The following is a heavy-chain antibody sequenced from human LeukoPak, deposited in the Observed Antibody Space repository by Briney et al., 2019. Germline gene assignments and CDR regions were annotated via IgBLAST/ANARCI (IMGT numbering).Heavy chain of an antibody. CDR3: AITPIYYGSGSYSVY. D-gene: IGHD3-10*01. CDR2: ISAYNGNT. J-gene: IGHJ4*02. Sequence: ASVKVSCKASGYTFTSDGISWVRQAPGQGLEWMGWISAYNGNTNYAQKLQGRVTMTTDTSTSTAYMELRSLRSDDTAVYYCAITPIYYGSGSYSVYWGQGTLVTVSS. CDR1: GYTFTSDG. V-gene: IGHV1-18*01.